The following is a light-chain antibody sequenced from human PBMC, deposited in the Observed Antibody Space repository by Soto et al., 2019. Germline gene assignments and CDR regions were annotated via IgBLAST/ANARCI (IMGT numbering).Light chain of an antibody. J-gene: IGLJ1*01. CDR2: EVS. CDR1: SSDVGSYNL. Sequence: QSVLTQPASVSGSPGQSITISCTGTSSDVGSYNLVSWYQQHPGKAPKVMIYEVSKRPSGVPNRFSGSKSGYTASLTISGLQAEDEADYYCCSYAGSSTYVFGTGTKLTVL. CDR3: CSYAGSSTYV. V-gene: IGLV2-23*02.